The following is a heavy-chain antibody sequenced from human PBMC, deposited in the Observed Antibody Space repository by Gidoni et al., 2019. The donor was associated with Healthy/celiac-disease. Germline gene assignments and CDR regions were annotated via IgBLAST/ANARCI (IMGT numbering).Heavy chain of an antibody. V-gene: IGHV3-30-3*01. Sequence: QVQLVESGGGVVRPGRSLRLSCAASGFPFSVYAMHWVRQAPGKGLEWVAVISYDGSNKYYADSVKGRFTISRDNSKNTLYLQMNSLRAEDTAVYYCARDHYYDFWSGSPLFDIWGQGTMVTVSS. CDR2: ISYDGSNK. D-gene: IGHD3-3*01. J-gene: IGHJ3*02. CDR3: ARDHYYDFWSGSPLFDI. CDR1: GFPFSVYA.